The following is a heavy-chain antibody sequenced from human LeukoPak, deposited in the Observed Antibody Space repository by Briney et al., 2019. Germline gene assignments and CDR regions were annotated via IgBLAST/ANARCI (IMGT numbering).Heavy chain of an antibody. J-gene: IGHJ4*02. D-gene: IGHD6-13*01. CDR1: GYTLTELS. V-gene: IGHV1-24*01. CDR3: ATAPPYSSSWPFDY. Sequence: GASVKVSCKVSGYTLTELSMHWVRQAPGKGLEWMGGFDPEDGETIYAQKFQGRVTMTEDTSTDTAYMELSSLRSEDTAVYYCATAPPYSSSWPFDYWGQGTLVTVSS. CDR2: FDPEDGET.